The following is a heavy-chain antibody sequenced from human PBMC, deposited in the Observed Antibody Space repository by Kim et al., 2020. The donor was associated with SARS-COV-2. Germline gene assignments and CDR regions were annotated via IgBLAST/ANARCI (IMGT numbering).Heavy chain of an antibody. D-gene: IGHD1-26*01. Sequence: AEAVKGRFTRARDNAKNSLYLQMNSLRAEDTAVYYCARGRLGTVGWVDPWGQGTLVTVSS. CDR3: ARGRLGTVGWVDP. V-gene: IGHV3-11*01. J-gene: IGHJ5*02.